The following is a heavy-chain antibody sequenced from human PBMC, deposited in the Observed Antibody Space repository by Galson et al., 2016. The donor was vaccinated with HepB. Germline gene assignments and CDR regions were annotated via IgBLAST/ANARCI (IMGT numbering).Heavy chain of an antibody. CDR1: GGSIDYYY. J-gene: IGHJ5*02. CDR3: ARDRGPYGADGRCDP. V-gene: IGHV4-59*01. Sequence: QVQLQESGPGLMKPSETLSPTCAVSGGSIDYYYWIWIRQPPGKGLEWIGYSYYTGTTNYNPSLKSRVTISVDTSKNHFSLNLNSVTAADTAIYYCARDRGPYGADGRCDPWGQGTLVTVSS. CDR2: SYYTGTT. D-gene: IGHD4/OR15-4a*01.